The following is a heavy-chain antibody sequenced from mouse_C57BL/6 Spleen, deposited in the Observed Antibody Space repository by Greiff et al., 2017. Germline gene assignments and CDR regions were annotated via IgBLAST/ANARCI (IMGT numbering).Heavy chain of an antibody. D-gene: IGHD2-13*01. V-gene: IGHV5-6*01. CDR3: ARHGDCGADY. J-gene: IGHJ2*01. Sequence: EVQLVESGGDLVKPGGSLKLSCAASGFTFSSYGMSWVRQTPDKRLEWVATISSGGSYTYYPDSVKGRFTISRDNAKNTLYLQMSSLKSEDTAMFYCARHGDCGADYWGQGTTLTVSS. CDR1: GFTFSSYG. CDR2: ISSGGSYT.